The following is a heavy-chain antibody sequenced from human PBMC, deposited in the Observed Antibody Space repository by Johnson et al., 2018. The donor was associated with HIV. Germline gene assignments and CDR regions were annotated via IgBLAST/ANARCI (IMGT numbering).Heavy chain of an antibody. Sequence: VQLVESGGGLVQPGRSLRLSCAASAFPFDDHALHWVRQTPGKGLQWFSIILKGRFTISRDNSKNTLYLQMNSLRAEDTAVYYCAKDLSGYSYGYGAFDIWGQGTMVTVSS. J-gene: IGHJ3*02. CDR1: AFPFDDHA. CDR2: I. CDR3: AKDLSGYSYGYGAFDI. D-gene: IGHD5-18*01. V-gene: IGHV3-9*01.